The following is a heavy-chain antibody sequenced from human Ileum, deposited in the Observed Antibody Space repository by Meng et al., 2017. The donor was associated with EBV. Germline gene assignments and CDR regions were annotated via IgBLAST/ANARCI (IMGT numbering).Heavy chain of an antibody. J-gene: IGHJ4*02. CDR2: VNTGNGKT. Sequence: QVPLVQSGAEVKTPGASVKVSCNASGYTFTSYPKHWVRQAPGQRLQWMGWVNTGNGKTEYSQNFQGRVTITRDTSANTAYMELSSLRSEDTAVYYCASRPENDVGPFDYWGQGTLVTVSS. CDR3: ASRPENDVGPFDY. V-gene: IGHV1-3*04. CDR1: GYTFTSYP. D-gene: IGHD1-14*01.